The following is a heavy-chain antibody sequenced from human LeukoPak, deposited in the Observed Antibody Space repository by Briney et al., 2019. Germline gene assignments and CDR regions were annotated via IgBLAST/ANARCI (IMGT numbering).Heavy chain of an antibody. J-gene: IGHJ6*03. V-gene: IGHV1-2*02. CDR3: ARGGSGWYSWYMDV. CDR1: EYTLTAYY. Sequence: ASVKVSFKASEYTLTAYYIHWVRQAPGQGLEWMGWINPNSGGTNYAQKFQGRVTMTRDTSISTAYMELSRLRSDDTAVYYCARGGSGWYSWYMDVWGKGTTVTVSS. D-gene: IGHD6-19*01. CDR2: INPNSGGT.